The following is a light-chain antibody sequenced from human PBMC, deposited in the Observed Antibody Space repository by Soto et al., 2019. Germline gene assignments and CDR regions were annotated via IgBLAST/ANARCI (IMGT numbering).Light chain of an antibody. Sequence: EIIMTQSPATLSVSPGERATLSCRASQSINRNLAWYQQKPGQAPRLLFYGASSRSTGVPDRFSVSGSGTDFTLTISRLEPEDFAVYYCQQYDGAPHTFGQGTKVDIK. CDR1: QSINRN. V-gene: IGKV3-20*01. CDR2: GAS. J-gene: IGKJ2*01. CDR3: QQYDGAPHT.